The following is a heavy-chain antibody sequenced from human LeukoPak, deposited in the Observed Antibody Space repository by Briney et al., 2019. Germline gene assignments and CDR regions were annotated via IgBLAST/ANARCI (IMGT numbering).Heavy chain of an antibody. CDR1: GFTFSTYD. Sequence: QPGGSLRLSCAASGFTFSTYDMHWVRQAPGKGLEWVAFIQYDGSNEHYADSVRGRFSISRDQSKNTLYLQMNSLRAEDTAVYYCAKAHSGSYFDYWGQGTLVTVSS. V-gene: IGHV3-30*02. CDR3: AKAHSGSYFDY. CDR2: IQYDGSNE. J-gene: IGHJ4*02. D-gene: IGHD1-26*01.